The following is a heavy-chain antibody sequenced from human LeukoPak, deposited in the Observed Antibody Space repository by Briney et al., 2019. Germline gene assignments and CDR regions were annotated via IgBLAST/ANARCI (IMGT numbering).Heavy chain of an antibody. CDR1: GFTFDDYA. CDR3: AKDPDSSPLYGMDV. CDR2: ISWNGGSI. V-gene: IGHV3-9*01. D-gene: IGHD6-13*01. Sequence: GGSLSLSCATSGFTFDDYAMHWVRQAPGKGLEWVSGISWNGGSIGYADSVKGRFTISRDNAKNSLYLQMNSLRAEDTALYYCAKDPDSSPLYGMDVWGQGTTVTVSS. J-gene: IGHJ6*02.